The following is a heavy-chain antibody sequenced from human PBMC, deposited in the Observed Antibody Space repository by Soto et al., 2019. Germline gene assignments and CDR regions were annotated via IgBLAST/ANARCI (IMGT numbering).Heavy chain of an antibody. CDR2: ISPYSGNT. V-gene: IGHV1-18*01. Sequence: QVQLVQSGDEVRKPGSSVKVSCKASGYIFVNYGIAWVRQAPGQGLEWMGWISPYSGNTHYASKVQGRLTITPDTSSGPAYMDLGGLTSDDTAVYYFSMVDNYVTPPPQDVWGPGTTVTVSS. CDR1: GYIFVNYG. D-gene: IGHD3-16*01. CDR3: SMVDNYVTPPPQDV. J-gene: IGHJ6*01.